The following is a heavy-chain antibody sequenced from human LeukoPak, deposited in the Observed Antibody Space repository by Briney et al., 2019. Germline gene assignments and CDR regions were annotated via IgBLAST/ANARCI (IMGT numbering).Heavy chain of an antibody. Sequence: ASVKVSCKASGYTFTGYYMHWVRQAPGQGLEWMGWINPNSGSTNYAQKFQGRVTMTRDTSITTAYMELRRLTSDDTAVYYCARDADILTGWAHYYYMDVWGKGTTVTISS. CDR1: GYTFTGYY. J-gene: IGHJ6*03. CDR3: ARDADILTGWAHYYYMDV. V-gene: IGHV1-2*02. D-gene: IGHD3-9*01. CDR2: INPNSGST.